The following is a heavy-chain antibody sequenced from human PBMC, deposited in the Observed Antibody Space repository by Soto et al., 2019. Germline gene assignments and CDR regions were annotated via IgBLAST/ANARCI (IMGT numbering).Heavy chain of an antibody. Sequence: QVQLVQSGAEVKKPGASVNVSCKASGYTFINYYMHCVRQAPGQGLEWMGWINPNSGGTNYEQKFQGRVTMTRDTSISTSYMELSRLRADDTAVYYCARGRGSSSNTFFDPWGQGTLVTVSS. CDR1: GYTFINYY. V-gene: IGHV1-2*02. CDR3: ARGRGSSSNTFFDP. J-gene: IGHJ5*02. D-gene: IGHD6-6*01. CDR2: INPNSGGT.